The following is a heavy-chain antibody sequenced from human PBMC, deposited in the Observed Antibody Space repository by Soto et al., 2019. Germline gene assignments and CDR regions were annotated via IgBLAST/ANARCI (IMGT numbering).Heavy chain of an antibody. CDR1: GYSFTSYD. J-gene: IGHJ3*02. D-gene: IGHD3-16*02. V-gene: IGHV1-8*01. CDR2: MNPNSGNT. CDR3: ARSIMITFGGVIHDAFDI. Sequence: GASVKVSCTDSGYSFTSYDINWVRQATEQGLEWMGWMNPNSGNTGYAQKFQGRVTMTRNTSISTAYMELSSLRSEDTAVYYCARSIMITFGGVIHDAFDIWGQGTMVTVSS.